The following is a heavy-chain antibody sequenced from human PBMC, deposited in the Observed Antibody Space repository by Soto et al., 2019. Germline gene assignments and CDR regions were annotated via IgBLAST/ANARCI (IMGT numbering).Heavy chain of an antibody. V-gene: IGHV1-2*04. J-gene: IGHJ6*03. CDR1: GYTFTGYY. CDR3: ARGNWNYVRHYYYMDV. Sequence: ASVKVSCKASGYTFTGYYMHWVRQAPGQGLEWMGWINPNSGGTNYAQKFQGWVTMTRDTSISTAYMELSRLRSDDTAVYYCARGNWNYVRHYYYMDVWGKGTTVTVSS. CDR2: INPNSGGT. D-gene: IGHD1-7*01.